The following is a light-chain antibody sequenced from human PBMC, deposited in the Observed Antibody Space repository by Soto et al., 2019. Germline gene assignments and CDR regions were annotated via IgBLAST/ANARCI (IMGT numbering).Light chain of an antibody. V-gene: IGLV1-44*01. J-gene: IGLJ3*02. Sequence: QSVLTQPPSASGTPGQRVTISCSGSSSNIGSNTVNWYQQLPGTAPKLLIYSNNQRPSGVPDRFSGSKSGTSASLAISGLQSEDEADYYCLLYYSGTYWVFGGGTKLTVL. CDR2: SNN. CDR3: LLYYSGTYWV. CDR1: SSNIGSNT.